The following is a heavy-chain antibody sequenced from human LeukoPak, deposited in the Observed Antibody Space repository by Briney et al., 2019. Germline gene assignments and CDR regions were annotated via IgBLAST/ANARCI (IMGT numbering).Heavy chain of an antibody. D-gene: IGHD3-22*01. CDR3: AREYYYDSSRVFDY. CDR2: IWYDGSNK. V-gene: IGHV3-33*01. CDR1: GFTFSSYG. J-gene: IGHJ4*02. Sequence: GGSLRLSCAASGFTFSSYGMHWVRQAPGNGLEWVAVIWYDGSNKYYADSVKGRFTISRDNSKNTLYLQMNSLRAEDTAVYYCAREYYYDSSRVFDYWGQGTLVTVSS.